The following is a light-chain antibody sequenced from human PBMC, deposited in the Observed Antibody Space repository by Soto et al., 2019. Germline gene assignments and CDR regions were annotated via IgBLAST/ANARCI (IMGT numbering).Light chain of an antibody. V-gene: IGLV1-44*01. J-gene: IGLJ1*01. CDR1: ISNIGSNT. CDR2: SNN. CDR3: AAWDDSLNGSV. Sequence: QALLTQPPSASGTPGQRVTISCSGSISNIGSNTVNWYQQLPGTAPKLLIYSNNQRPSGVPDRFSGSKYGTSASLAISGLQSEDEADYYCAAWDDSLNGSVFGTGTKVTVL.